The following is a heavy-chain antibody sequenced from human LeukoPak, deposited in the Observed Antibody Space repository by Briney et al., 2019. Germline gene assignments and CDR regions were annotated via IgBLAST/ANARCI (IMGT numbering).Heavy chain of an antibody. Sequence: PGGSLRLSCAASGFTFSSYAMHWVRQAPGKGLEYVSSISTDGGSTYYANSVKGRFTISRDNSKNTLYLQIGSLRAEDMAVYYCARGGAYGSGSYYNMNFWGQGTLVTVSS. V-gene: IGHV3-64*01. CDR2: ISTDGGST. CDR1: GFTFSSYA. J-gene: IGHJ4*02. D-gene: IGHD3-10*01. CDR3: ARGGAYGSGSYYNMNF.